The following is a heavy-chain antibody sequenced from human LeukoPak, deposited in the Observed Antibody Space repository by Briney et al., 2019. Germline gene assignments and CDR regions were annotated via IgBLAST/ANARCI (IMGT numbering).Heavy chain of an antibody. CDR1: GYTLTELS. D-gene: IGHD4-17*01. CDR2: FDLEDGET. Sequence: AAVRVSCKVSGYTLTELSMHWVRQAPGKGLEWMGGFDLEDGETIYAQKFQGRVTMTEDTSTDTAYMELSSLRSEDTAVYYCATGRGDYGYYFDYWGQGTLVTVSS. J-gene: IGHJ4*02. CDR3: ATGRGDYGYYFDY. V-gene: IGHV1-24*01.